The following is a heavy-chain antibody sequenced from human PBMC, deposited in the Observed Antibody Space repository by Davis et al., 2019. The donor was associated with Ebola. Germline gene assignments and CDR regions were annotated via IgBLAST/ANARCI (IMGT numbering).Heavy chain of an antibody. D-gene: IGHD2-15*01. Sequence: GESLKISCAASGFTFSSYEMNWVRQAPGKGLEWVSYISSSSSTIYYADSVKGRFTISRDNAKNSLYLQMNSLRDEDTAVYYCARGALVVAAWFDPWGQGTLVTVSS. J-gene: IGHJ5*02. CDR2: ISSSSSTI. CDR1: GFTFSSYE. V-gene: IGHV3-48*02. CDR3: ARGALVVAAWFDP.